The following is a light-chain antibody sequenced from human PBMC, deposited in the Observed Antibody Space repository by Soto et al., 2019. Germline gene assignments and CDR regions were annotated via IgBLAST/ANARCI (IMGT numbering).Light chain of an antibody. CDR2: GAS. CDR1: ESVRNN. J-gene: IGKJ1*01. CDR3: QQYVNWPPWT. V-gene: IGKV3-15*01. Sequence: IVMTQSPDTLSVSPGDRSTLTCRASESVRNNLAWYQRRPGQAHRLLIYGASTRATGIPARFSGSGSGTDFTLTISSLQSEDFAVYYCQQYVNWPPWTFGQGTKVEIK.